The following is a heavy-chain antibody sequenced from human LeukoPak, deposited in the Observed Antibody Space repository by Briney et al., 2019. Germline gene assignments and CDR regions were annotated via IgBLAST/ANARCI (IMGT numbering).Heavy chain of an antibody. CDR3: ARGHCGGDCSSTYYYYYGFDV. Sequence: GASVKASCKAAGGTFSSYAISWVRQAPGQGLEWMGGIIPIFGAPNYAQQFQDRLTLSADLSTNTAFMELSSLTSDDTTVYFCARGHCGGDCSSTYYYYYGFDVWGQGTTVTVSS. V-gene: IGHV1-69*13. CDR1: GGTFSSYA. D-gene: IGHD2-21*02. J-gene: IGHJ6*02. CDR2: IIPIFGAP.